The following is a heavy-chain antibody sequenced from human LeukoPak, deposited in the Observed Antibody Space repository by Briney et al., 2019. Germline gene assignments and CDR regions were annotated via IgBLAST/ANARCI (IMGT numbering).Heavy chain of an antibody. CDR3: AKDSTNWRSYLDY. CDR1: GFTFSNYA. CDR2: VSHDDYT. D-gene: IGHD2-2*01. Sequence: GGSLRLSCAASGFTFSNYAVSWVRQAPGKGLEWVSAVSHDDYTYYADSVKGRFTISRDNSKNMVSLQMNSLRAEDTAIYYCAKDSTNWRSYLDYWGQGALVTVSS. V-gene: IGHV3-23*01. J-gene: IGHJ4*02.